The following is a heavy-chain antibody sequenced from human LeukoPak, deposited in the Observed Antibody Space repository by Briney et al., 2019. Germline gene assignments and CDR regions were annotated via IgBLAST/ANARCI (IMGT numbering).Heavy chain of an antibody. Sequence: GGSLRLSCAASGFSVSSNDMNWVRQAPGKGLEWVSVIYSGGSTYYADSVKGRFTISRDNSKNTLYLQMNSLRAEDTAVYYCARDKGKLWSNYYYYYYMDVWGKGTTVTVSS. CDR2: IYSGGST. CDR1: GFSVSSND. J-gene: IGHJ6*03. V-gene: IGHV3-53*01. D-gene: IGHD5-18*01. CDR3: ARDKGKLWSNYYYYYYMDV.